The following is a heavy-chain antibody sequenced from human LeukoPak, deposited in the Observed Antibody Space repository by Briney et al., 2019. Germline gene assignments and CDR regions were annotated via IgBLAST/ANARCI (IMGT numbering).Heavy chain of an antibody. Sequence: ASVKDSCKASGGTFSSYAISWVRQAPGKGLEWMGRIIPILGIANYAQKFQGRVTITADKSTSTAYMELSSLRSEDTAVYYCASEHGRFDYWGQGTLVTVSS. CDR2: IIPILGIA. CDR1: GGTFSSYA. J-gene: IGHJ4*02. CDR3: ASEHGRFDY. V-gene: IGHV1-69*04.